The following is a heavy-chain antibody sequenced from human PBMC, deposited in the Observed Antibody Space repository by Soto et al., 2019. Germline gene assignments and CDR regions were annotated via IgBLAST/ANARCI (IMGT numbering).Heavy chain of an antibody. CDR2: INAGNGNT. CDR1: GYTFTSYA. Sequence: ASVKVSCKASGYTFTSYAMHWVRQAPGQRLEWMGWINAGNGNTKYSQKFQGRVTITRDTSASTAYMELSSLRSEDTAVYYCARDPGSGWPHDAFVIWGQGTKVTVSS. V-gene: IGHV1-3*01. J-gene: IGHJ3*02. CDR3: ARDPGSGWPHDAFVI. D-gene: IGHD6-19*01.